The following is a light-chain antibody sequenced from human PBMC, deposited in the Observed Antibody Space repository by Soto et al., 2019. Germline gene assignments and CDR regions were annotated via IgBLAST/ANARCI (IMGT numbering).Light chain of an antibody. CDR2: GDS. Sequence: QSVLTQPPSVSGAPGQRVTISCTGSSSNIGAGYDVNWYQQLPETAPKLLIFGDSNRPSGVPDRFSGSKSGTSASLVITGLQADDEADYYCQSYDSSLYGYVFGSGTKVTVL. CDR1: SSNIGAGYD. V-gene: IGLV1-40*01. J-gene: IGLJ1*01. CDR3: QSYDSSLYGYV.